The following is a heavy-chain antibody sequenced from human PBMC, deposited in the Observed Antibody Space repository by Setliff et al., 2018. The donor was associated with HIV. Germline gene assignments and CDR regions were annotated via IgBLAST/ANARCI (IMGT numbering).Heavy chain of an antibody. CDR2: IDTYGSTI. V-gene: IGHV3-74*01. Sequence: GGSLRLSCAASGFPFSSYEMNWVRQAPGKGLEWISRIDTYGSTINYVDSVKGRFLISRDNAKNTVYLQMNSLRPEDTAIYYCARGGTIALGNWGQGSLVTVSS. CDR3: ARGGTIALGN. J-gene: IGHJ4*02. CDR1: GFPFSSYE. D-gene: IGHD2-21*01.